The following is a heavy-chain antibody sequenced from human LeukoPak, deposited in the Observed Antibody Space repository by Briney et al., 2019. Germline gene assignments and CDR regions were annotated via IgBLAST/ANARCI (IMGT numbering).Heavy chain of an antibody. J-gene: IGHJ5*02. CDR2: IYYSGST. V-gene: IGHV4-39*07. D-gene: IGHD5-24*01. Sequence: SETLSLTCTVSGGSISSSSYYWGWIRQPPGKGLEWIGSIYYSGSTYYNPSLKSRVTISVDTSKNQFSLKLSSVTAADTAVYYCARGGRDGYINWFDPWGQGTLVTVSS. CDR1: GGSISSSSYY. CDR3: ARGGRDGYINWFDP.